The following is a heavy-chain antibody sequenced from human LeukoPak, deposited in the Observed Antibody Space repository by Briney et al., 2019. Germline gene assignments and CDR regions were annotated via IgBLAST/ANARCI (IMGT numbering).Heavy chain of an antibody. V-gene: IGHV1-69*04. CDR1: GYTFTSYG. CDR3: VRRGSSSWYEADY. Sequence: ASVKVSCKASGYTFTSYGISWVRQAPGQGLEWMGRIIPILGIANYAQKFQGRVTITADKSTSTAYMELSSLRSEDTAVYYCVRRGSSSWYEADYWGQGTLVTVSS. J-gene: IGHJ4*02. CDR2: IIPILGIA. D-gene: IGHD6-13*01.